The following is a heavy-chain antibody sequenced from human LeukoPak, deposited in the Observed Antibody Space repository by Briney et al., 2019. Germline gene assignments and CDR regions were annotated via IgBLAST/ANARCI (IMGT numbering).Heavy chain of an antibody. Sequence: GASVKVSCKVSGYTLTELSMHWVRQAPGKGLEWMGRIIPILGIANYAQKFQGRVTITADKSTSTAYMELSSLRSEDTAVYYCARATSSVVVPAAPFDPWGQGTLVTVSS. J-gene: IGHJ5*02. CDR1: GYTLTELS. CDR2: IIPILGIA. V-gene: IGHV1-69*04. CDR3: ARATSSVVVPAAPFDP. D-gene: IGHD2-2*01.